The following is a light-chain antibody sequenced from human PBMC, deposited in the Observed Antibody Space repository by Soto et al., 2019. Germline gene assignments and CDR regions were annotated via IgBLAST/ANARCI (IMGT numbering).Light chain of an antibody. J-gene: IGKJ4*01. CDR2: GTF. CDR1: QSISSSC. V-gene: IGKV3-20*01. Sequence: EIVLTQSPDTLSLSPGERATLSCRTSQSISSSCLAWYQQKAGQAPRLLIYGTFSRATGVPDRFSGSGSGTDFTLTISRLEPEDFALYFCQQYQNLVTFGGGTKVEIK. CDR3: QQYQNLVT.